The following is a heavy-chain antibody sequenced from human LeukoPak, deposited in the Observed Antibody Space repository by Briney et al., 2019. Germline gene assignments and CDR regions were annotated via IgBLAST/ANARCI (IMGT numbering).Heavy chain of an antibody. V-gene: IGHV4-4*07. CDR1: GGSISSYF. J-gene: IGHJ4*02. Sequence: PSETLSLTCTVSGGSISSYFWSWIRQPAGKGLEWIGRIYSSGDTHYNASLKSRVTMSVDTSKNQVSLKVSSVTAADTAVYYCARDRDSSSGIDSWGQGTLVTVSS. CDR3: ARDRDSSSGIDS. CDR2: IYSSGDT. D-gene: IGHD6-6*01.